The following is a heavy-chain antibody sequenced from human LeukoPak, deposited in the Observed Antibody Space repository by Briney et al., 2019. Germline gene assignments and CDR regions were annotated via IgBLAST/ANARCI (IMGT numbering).Heavy chain of an antibody. CDR2: INHSGST. V-gene: IGHV4-34*01. Sequence: SETLSLTCAVYGGSFSGYYRSWIRQPPGKGLEWIGEINHSGSTNYNPSLKSRVTISVDTSKNQFSLKLSSVTAADTAVYYCRSSSSSGFDYWGQGTLVTVSS. CDR3: RSSSSSGFDY. CDR1: GGSFSGYY. J-gene: IGHJ4*02. D-gene: IGHD6-6*01.